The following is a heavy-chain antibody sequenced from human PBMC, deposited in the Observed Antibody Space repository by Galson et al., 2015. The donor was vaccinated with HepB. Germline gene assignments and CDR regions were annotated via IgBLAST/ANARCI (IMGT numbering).Heavy chain of an antibody. D-gene: IGHD2-2*01. CDR1: GFRFNNYA. Sequence: LRLSCAASGFRFNNYAMNWVRQAPGKGLGWVSTISSRAGSTYYADSVKGRFTTSRDNSKNPLYLQINSLRAEDTAVYYCALLPGSVEDFDPWGQGTLVIVSA. CDR3: ALLPGSVEDFDP. CDR2: ISSRAGST. J-gene: IGHJ5*02. V-gene: IGHV3-23*01.